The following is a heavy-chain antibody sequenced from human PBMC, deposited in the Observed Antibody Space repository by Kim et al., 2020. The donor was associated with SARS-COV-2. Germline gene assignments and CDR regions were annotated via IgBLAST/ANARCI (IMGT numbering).Heavy chain of an antibody. J-gene: IGHJ6*02. Sequence: GGSLRLFCAASGFTFGDHYMTWVRQAPGKGLQWLSYISSGSSFTDYADSVKGRFTITRDNAKNSLYLQMNSLRAEDTAVYYCARAXSGGTCYSGDPYGMDVWGQGXTVTVSS. CDR1: GFTFGDHY. CDR2: ISSGSSFT. D-gene: IGHD2-15*01. CDR3: ARAXSGGTCYSGDPYGMDV. V-gene: IGHV3-11*05.